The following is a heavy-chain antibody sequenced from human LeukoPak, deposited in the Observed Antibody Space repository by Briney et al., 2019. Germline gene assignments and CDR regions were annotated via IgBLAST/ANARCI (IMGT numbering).Heavy chain of an antibody. V-gene: IGHV3-20*01. Sequence: GGSLRLSRAASGFTFDDYGMSWVRQAPGKGLEWVSGINWNGGSTGYADSVKGRFTISRDNAKNSLYLQMNSLRAEDTALYHCARALATSPGGYYFDYWGQGTLVTVSS. CDR3: ARALATSPGGYYFDY. CDR2: INWNGGST. D-gene: IGHD3-16*01. CDR1: GFTFDDYG. J-gene: IGHJ4*02.